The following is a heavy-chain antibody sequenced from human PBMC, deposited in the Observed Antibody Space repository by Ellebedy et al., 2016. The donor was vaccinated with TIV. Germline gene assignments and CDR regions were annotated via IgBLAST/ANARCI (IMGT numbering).Heavy chain of an antibody. CDR2: IYYNWST. CDR1: GGSISSSS. CDR3: ARSAAGSFYYFDL. Sequence: SETLSLTXTVSGGSISSSSWSWIRQLPVNGLGWHGDIYYNWSTKYNPSLKSRVTVSVDTSKNQFSLKLNSVTAADTAVYYCARSAAGSFYYFDLWGRGTLFTVSS. V-gene: IGHV4-59*01. J-gene: IGHJ2*01. D-gene: IGHD2-15*01.